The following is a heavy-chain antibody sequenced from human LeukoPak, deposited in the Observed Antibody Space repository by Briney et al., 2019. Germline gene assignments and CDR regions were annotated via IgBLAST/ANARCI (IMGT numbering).Heavy chain of an antibody. CDR1: GFTFSSYS. CDR3: ARPKSPQYSSVSFDY. J-gene: IGHJ4*02. D-gene: IGHD6-25*01. CDR2: ISSRSSTM. V-gene: IGHV3-48*01. Sequence: GGSLRLSCAASGFTFSSYSMNWVRQAPGKGLEWVSDISSRSSTMYYAESVEGRFTISIDNTKNSLYLQMNRLRARATAMDNGARPKSPQYSSVSFDYRGPGTMVTASS.